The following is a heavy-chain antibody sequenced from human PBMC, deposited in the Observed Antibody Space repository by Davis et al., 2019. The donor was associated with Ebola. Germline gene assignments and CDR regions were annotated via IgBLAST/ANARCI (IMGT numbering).Heavy chain of an antibody. CDR1: GYTFTSYY. D-gene: IGHD2-15*01. V-gene: IGHV1-46*01. CDR2: INPSGGST. Sequence: ASVKVSCKASGYTFTSYYMHWVRQAPGQGLEWMGIINPSGGSTSYAQKFQGRVTMTRDTSTSTVYMELSSLRSEDTAVYYCAGVCSGGSCYYYYGMDVWGQGTTVTVSS. J-gene: IGHJ6*02. CDR3: AGVCSGGSCYYYYGMDV.